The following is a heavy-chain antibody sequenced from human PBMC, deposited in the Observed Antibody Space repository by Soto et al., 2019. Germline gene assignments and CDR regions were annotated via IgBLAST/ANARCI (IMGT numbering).Heavy chain of an antibody. V-gene: IGHV3-30*18. CDR1: GFTFSNYG. CDR2: ISHDGSNE. CDR3: AKDLRGYYSVDY. D-gene: IGHD1-26*01. J-gene: IGHJ4*02. Sequence: QVQLVESGGGVVQPGRSLRLSCAASGFTFSNYGMHWVRQAPGKGLEWVAVISHDGSNEYYADSVKGRFTISRDISKNTPYLQMNGLRAEDTAVYYCAKDLRGYYSVDYWGQGTLVTVSS.